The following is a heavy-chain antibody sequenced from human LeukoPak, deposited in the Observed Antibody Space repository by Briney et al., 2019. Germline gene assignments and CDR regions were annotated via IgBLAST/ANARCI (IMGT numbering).Heavy chain of an antibody. CDR1: GFTVSSNY. J-gene: IGHJ4*02. Sequence: PGGSLRLSCAASGFTVSSNYMTWVRQAPGKGLEWVSVVYTGGSTYSADSVKGRFTISRDNSKNTLHLQMNSLRAEDTAVYYCAKGGTGYCSRTSCLYYFDYWGQGTLVTVSS. CDR3: AKGGTGYCSRTSCLYYFDY. CDR2: VYTGGST. V-gene: IGHV3-53*01. D-gene: IGHD2-2*01.